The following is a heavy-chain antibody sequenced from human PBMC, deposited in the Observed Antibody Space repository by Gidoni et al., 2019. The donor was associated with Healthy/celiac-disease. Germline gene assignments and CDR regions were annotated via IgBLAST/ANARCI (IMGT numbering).Heavy chain of an antibody. CDR3: ARDYDSSGYYYN. CDR1: GGSISSYY. V-gene: IGHV4-59*01. Sequence: QVQLQESAPGLEKPSETLSLTCTVSGGSISSYYWSWIRQPPGKGLEWIGYIYYSGSTNYNPSLKSRVTISVDTSKNQFSLKLSSVTAADTAVYYCARDYDSSGYYYNWGQGTLVTVSS. D-gene: IGHD3-22*01. J-gene: IGHJ4*02. CDR2: IYYSGST.